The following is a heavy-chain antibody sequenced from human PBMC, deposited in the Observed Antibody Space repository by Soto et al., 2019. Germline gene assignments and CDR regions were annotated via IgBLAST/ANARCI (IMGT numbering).Heavy chain of an antibody. D-gene: IGHD2-8*02. CDR1: SGSISRYY. J-gene: IGHJ4*02. CDR3: AGVGGVDGYNYFNY. CDR2: IYYSGRT. Sequence: TSETLSLTCTVSSGSISRYYWTWIRQPPGKGLEWLGYIYYSGRTNYNPSLKSRVTMSVDTSKNQFSLKLSSVTAADTAVYFCAGVGGVDGYNYFNYWGQGTKVTVSS. V-gene: IGHV4-59*01.